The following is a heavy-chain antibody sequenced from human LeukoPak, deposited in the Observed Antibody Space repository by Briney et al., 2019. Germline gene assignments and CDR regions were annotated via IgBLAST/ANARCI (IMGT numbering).Heavy chain of an antibody. J-gene: IGHJ6*03. Sequence: AASVKVSCKASGYTFTGYYMHWVRQAPGQGLEWMGWINPNSGGTNYAQKFQGRVTMTRDTSISTAYMELSRLRSDDTAVYYCARGGRGELHYYYYYMDVWGKGTTVTVSS. V-gene: IGHV1-2*02. CDR3: ARGGRGELHYYYYYMDV. CDR2: INPNSGGT. CDR1: GYTFTGYY. D-gene: IGHD3-10*01.